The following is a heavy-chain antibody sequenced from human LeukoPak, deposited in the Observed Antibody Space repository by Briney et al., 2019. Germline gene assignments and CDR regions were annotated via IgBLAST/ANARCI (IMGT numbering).Heavy chain of an antibody. CDR2: IIPIFGTA. CDR1: GGTFSSYA. Sequence: SVKVSCKASGGTFSSYAISWVRQAPGQGLEWMGRIIPIFGTANYAQKFQGRVTITTDESTSTAYMELSSLRSEDTAVYYCASTGYSYGYYYYYMHVWSKGTTVTVSS. CDR3: ASTGYSYGYYYYYMHV. D-gene: IGHD5-18*01. J-gene: IGHJ6*03. V-gene: IGHV1-69*05.